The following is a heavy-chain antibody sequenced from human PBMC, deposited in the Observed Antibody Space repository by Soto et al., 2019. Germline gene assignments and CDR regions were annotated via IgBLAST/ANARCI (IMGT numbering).Heavy chain of an antibody. CDR3: AKVQYYDSSGYLDY. V-gene: IGHV3-23*01. CDR2: ISGSGGST. J-gene: IGHJ4*02. D-gene: IGHD3-22*01. CDR1: GFTFSSYA. Sequence: EVQLLESGGGLVQPGGSLRLSCAASGFTFSSYAMSWVRQAPGKGLEWVSAISGSGGSTYYADSVKGRFTISRDNSKNSLYLQMNSLRAEDTAVYYCAKVQYYDSSGYLDYWGQGTLVTVSS.